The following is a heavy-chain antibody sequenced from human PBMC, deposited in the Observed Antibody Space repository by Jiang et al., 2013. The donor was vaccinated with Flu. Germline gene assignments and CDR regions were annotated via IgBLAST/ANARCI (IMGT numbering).Heavy chain of an antibody. Sequence: SGYSFTSYWISWVRQMPGKGLEWMGRIDPSDSYTNYSPSFQGHVTISADKSISTAYLQWSSLKASDTAMYYCARHRHYLNDYWGQGTLVTVSS. J-gene: IGHJ4*02. CDR1: GYSFTSYW. V-gene: IGHV5-10-1*01. D-gene: IGHD1-26*01. CDR3: ARHRHYLNDY. CDR2: IDPSDSYT.